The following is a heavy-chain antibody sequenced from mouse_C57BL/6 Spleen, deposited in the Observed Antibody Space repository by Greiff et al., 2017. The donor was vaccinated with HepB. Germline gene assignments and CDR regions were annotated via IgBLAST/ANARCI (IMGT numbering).Heavy chain of an antibody. V-gene: IGHV1-80*01. CDR1: GYAFSSYW. Sequence: VQLQQSGAELVKPGASVKISCKASGYAFSSYWMNWVKQRPGKGLEWIGQIYPGDGDTNYNGKFKGKATLTADKSSSTAYMQLSSLTSEDSAVYFCAREVIYYGYYFDYWGQGTTLTVSS. CDR2: IYPGDGDT. D-gene: IGHD2-1*01. J-gene: IGHJ2*01. CDR3: AREVIYYGYYFDY.